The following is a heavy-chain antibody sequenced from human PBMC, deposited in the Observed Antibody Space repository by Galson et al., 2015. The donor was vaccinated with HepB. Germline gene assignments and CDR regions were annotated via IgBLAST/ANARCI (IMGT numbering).Heavy chain of an antibody. J-gene: IGHJ4*02. Sequence: ETLSLTCTVSGGSISSSSYYWGWIRQPPGKGLEWIGSIYYSGSTYYNPSLKSRVTISVDTSKNQFSLKLSSVTAADTAVYYCARVVPRYFDWLLSSARNYYFDYWGQGTLVTVSS. CDR1: GGSISSSSYY. V-gene: IGHV4-39*01. CDR3: ARVVPRYFDWLLSSARNYYFDY. D-gene: IGHD3-9*01. CDR2: IYYSGST.